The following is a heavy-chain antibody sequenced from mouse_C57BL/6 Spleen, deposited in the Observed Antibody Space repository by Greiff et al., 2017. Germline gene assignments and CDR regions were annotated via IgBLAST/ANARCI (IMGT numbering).Heavy chain of an antibody. D-gene: IGHD1-1*01. CDR3: ARNHGSSYYAMDY. Sequence: VQLQQSGPGLVQPSQSLSIPCPVSGFSLTSSGVHWVRQSPGQGLEWLGVIWSGGSTDYNAAFISRLSISKDNSKSQVFFKMNSLQADDTAIYYCARNHGSSYYAMDYWGQGTSVTVSS. V-gene: IGHV2-2*01. CDR2: IWSGGST. CDR1: GFSLTSSG. J-gene: IGHJ4*01.